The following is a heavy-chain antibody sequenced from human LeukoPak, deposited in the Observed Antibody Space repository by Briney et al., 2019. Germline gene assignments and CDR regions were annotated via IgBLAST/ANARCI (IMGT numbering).Heavy chain of an antibody. V-gene: IGHV1-69*13. CDR2: IIPIFGAA. CDR1: GDTFSSYA. J-gene: IGHJ5*02. Sequence: SVKVSCKASGDTFSSYAISWVRQAPGQGLEWMGGIIPIFGAANYAQKFQGRVTITADESTSTAYMELSSLRSEDTAVYYCARARRDQYSSSWYNWFDPWGQGTLVTVSS. D-gene: IGHD6-13*01. CDR3: ARARRDQYSSSWYNWFDP.